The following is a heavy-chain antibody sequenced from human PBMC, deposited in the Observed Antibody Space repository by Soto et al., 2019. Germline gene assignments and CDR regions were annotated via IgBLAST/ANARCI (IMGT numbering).Heavy chain of an antibody. V-gene: IGHV4-59*01. J-gene: IGHJ4*02. CDR3: ARARVGRGRYFDY. CDR2: IYDSGTT. CDR1: GVSITDYY. D-gene: IGHD3-10*01. Sequence: SETLSLTCNVSGVSITDYYWSWIRQPPGKGLEWIGYIYDSGTTNYKPSLESRVTISVDTSKNQFSLTLTSVTAADTAVYYCARARVGRGRYFDYWGQGAQVTVSS.